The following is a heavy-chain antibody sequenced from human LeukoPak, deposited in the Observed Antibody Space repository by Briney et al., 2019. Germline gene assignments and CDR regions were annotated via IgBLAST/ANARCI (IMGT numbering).Heavy chain of an antibody. CDR3: ARDLIGEFSIDY. Sequence: GGSLRLSCAVSRFIFSNYVMHWVRQAPGKGLEWVAVIMPDGNSKHYADSVKGRFTISRDNSKSTLYLQMNSLRTEDTSVYYCARDLIGEFSIDYWGQGVLVTVSS. J-gene: IGHJ4*02. CDR1: RFIFSNYV. V-gene: IGHV3-30-3*01. D-gene: IGHD2-21*01. CDR2: IMPDGNSK.